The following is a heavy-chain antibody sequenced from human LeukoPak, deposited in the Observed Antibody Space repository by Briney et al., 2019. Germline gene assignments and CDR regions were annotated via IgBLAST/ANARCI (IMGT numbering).Heavy chain of an antibody. CDR1: GFTFSSYS. CDR2: ISSSSSTI. D-gene: IGHD3-22*01. Sequence: PGGSLRLSCAASGFTFSSYSMNWVRQAPGKGLEWVSYISSSSSTIYYADSVKGRFTISRDNAKNSLYLQMNSLRAEDTAVYYCARDDYDSSNGAFDIWGQGTVVTVSS. V-gene: IGHV3-48*01. J-gene: IGHJ3*02. CDR3: ARDDYDSSNGAFDI.